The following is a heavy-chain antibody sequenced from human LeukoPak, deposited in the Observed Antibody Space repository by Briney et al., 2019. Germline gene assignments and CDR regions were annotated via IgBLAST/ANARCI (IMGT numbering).Heavy chain of an antibody. V-gene: IGHV3-48*03. CDR1: GFTFSSYE. D-gene: IGHD5-18*01. CDR2: ISSSGSTI. Sequence: GGSLRLSCAASGFTFSSYEMNWVRQAPGKGLEWVSYISSSGSTIYYADSVKGRFTISRDNAENSLYLQMNSLRAEDTAVYYCARDKGYSYGREDYWGQGTLVTVSS. CDR3: ARDKGYSYGREDY. J-gene: IGHJ4*02.